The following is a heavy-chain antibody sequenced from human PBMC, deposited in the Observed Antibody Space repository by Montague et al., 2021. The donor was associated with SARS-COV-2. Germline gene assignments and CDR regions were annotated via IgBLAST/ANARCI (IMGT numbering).Heavy chain of an antibody. Sequence: SETLSLTCAVYGGSFSGYYWNWIRQPPGKGLEWIGEINHSGSTNYNPSLKSRVTISVDTSNNQFSLKLTSVTAADTAVYYCARGPTNNIGMVATRLDYWGQGTLVTGSS. CDR3: ARGPTNNIGMVATRLDY. D-gene: IGHD5-12*01. CDR1: GGSFSGYY. J-gene: IGHJ4*02. V-gene: IGHV4-34*01. CDR2: INHSGST.